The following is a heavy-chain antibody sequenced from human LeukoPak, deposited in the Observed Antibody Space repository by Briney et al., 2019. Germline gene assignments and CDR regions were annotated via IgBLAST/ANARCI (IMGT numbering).Heavy chain of an antibody. V-gene: IGHV4-34*01. J-gene: IGHJ3*02. CDR3: ARELAITFGGVIVMSGAFDI. CDR1: GGSFSGYY. CDR2: INHSGST. D-gene: IGHD3-16*02. Sequence: SEALSLTCAVYGGSFSGYYWSWIRQPPGKGLEWIGEINHSGSTNYNPSLKSRVTISVDTSKNQFSLKLSSVAAADKAVYYCARELAITFGGVIVMSGAFDIWGQGTMVTVSS.